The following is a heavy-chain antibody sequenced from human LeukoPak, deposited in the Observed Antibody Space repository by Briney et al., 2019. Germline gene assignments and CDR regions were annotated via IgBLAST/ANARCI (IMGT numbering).Heavy chain of an antibody. CDR3: ARLGQWPYNWFDP. Sequence: GVSLKISCKASGYSFTSYWIGWVRQMPGKGLEWMGIIYPDNSDTRYSPSFEGQVIISADKSISTAYLQWSSLKASDTAMYYCARLGQWPYNWFDPWGQGTLVTVSS. D-gene: IGHD6-19*01. J-gene: IGHJ5*02. CDR2: IYPDNSDT. CDR1: GYSFTSYW. V-gene: IGHV5-51*01.